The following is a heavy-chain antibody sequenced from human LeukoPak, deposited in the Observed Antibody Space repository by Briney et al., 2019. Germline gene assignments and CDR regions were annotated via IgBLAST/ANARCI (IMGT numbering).Heavy chain of an antibody. V-gene: IGHV4-34*01. CDR3: ARVGTPNSGGYY. J-gene: IGHJ4*02. D-gene: IGHD1-26*01. Sequence: SETLSLTCAVYGESFRDYYWSWIRQPPGKGLEWIGDINHSGSTNYNPSLKSPVTISVDTSKNQFSLKLSSVTAADTAVYYCARVGTPNSGGYYWGQGTLVTVSS. CDR2: INHSGST. CDR1: GESFRDYY.